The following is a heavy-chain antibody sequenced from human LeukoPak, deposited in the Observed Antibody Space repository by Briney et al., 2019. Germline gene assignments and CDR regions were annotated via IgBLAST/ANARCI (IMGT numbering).Heavy chain of an antibody. CDR3: ARHGGSFLADY. J-gene: IGHJ4*02. CDR1: GGSITSYH. V-gene: IGHV4-59*08. Sequence: SETLSLTCAVSGGSITSYHWSWIRQPPGKGLEWIGYIYHSGSTTYNPTLKSRVTISVDTSKNQFSPKLSSVTAADTAVYYCARHGGSFLADYWGQGTLVTVSS. D-gene: IGHD1-26*01. CDR2: IYHSGST.